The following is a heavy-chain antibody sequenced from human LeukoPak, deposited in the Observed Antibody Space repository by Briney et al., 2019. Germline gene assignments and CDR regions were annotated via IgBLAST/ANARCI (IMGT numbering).Heavy chain of an antibody. D-gene: IGHD4-23*01. J-gene: IGHJ4*02. CDR2: ISTYNGNT. CDR1: GYTFTSYS. V-gene: IGHV1-18*01. Sequence: GASVKVSCKASGYTFTSYSIIWVRQAPGQGLEWMGWISTYNGNTNYAQKLQGRVTMTTDTSTSTAYMELRSLRSDDTAVYYCARRLWYGGNSHSDYWGQGTLVTVSS. CDR3: ARRLWYGGNSHSDY.